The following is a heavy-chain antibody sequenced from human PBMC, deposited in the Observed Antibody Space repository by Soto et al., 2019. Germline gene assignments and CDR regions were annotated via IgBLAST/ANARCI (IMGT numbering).Heavy chain of an antibody. CDR1: GYTFTGYY. CDR2: IIPIFGTA. J-gene: IGHJ6*02. Sequence: QVQLVQSGAEVKKPGASVKVSCKASGYTFTGYYMHWVRQAPGQGLEWMGGIIPIFGTANYAQKFQGRVTITADESTSTAYMELSSLRSEDTAVYYCARDPHIVVVPAAIRRGYYYGMDVWGQGTTVTVSS. CDR3: ARDPHIVVVPAAIRRGYYYGMDV. D-gene: IGHD2-2*01. V-gene: IGHV1-69*01.